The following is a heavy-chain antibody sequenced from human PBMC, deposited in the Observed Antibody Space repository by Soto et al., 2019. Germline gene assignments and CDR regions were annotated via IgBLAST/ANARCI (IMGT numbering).Heavy chain of an antibody. CDR2: ISGYNGNT. CDR1: GYTFSTYG. D-gene: IGHD3-16*02. J-gene: IGHJ4*02. V-gene: IGHV1-18*01. Sequence: VQLVQSGAEVKKPGASVKVSCKTSGYTFSTYGLSWVRQAPGQGLEWMGWISGYNGNTNYAQKLQGRVTVTADTSTSTVHMELRSLTSDDTAVYYCARDPPGYPNFFDHWGQGTLVIVSS. CDR3: ARDPPGYPNFFDH.